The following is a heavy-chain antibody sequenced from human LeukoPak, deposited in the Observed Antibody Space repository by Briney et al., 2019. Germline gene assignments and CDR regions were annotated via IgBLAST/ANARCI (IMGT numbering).Heavy chain of an antibody. J-gene: IGHJ2*01. CDR3: VRGGYFSGSAVYWYFDL. V-gene: IGHV4-30-2*01. CDR1: GGSISSGNYY. Sequence: SQTLSLTCTVSGGSISSGNYYWTWIRQPPGKGLEWIGYIYHSGSTYYNPSLKSRVTISVDRSKNQFSLKLTSVTAADTAVYYCVRGGYFSGSAVYWYFDLWGRGTLVTVSS. CDR2: IYHSGST. D-gene: IGHD5-18*01.